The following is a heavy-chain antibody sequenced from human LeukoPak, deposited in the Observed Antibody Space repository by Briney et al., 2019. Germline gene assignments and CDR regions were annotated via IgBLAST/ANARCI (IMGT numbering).Heavy chain of an antibody. Sequence: KASETLSLTCSVSGGSVSNYYWSWIRQPPGKGLEWIGYVYYTGSTNYNPSLKSRVTMFEDKSKNQFSLGLYSVTVADTAVYYCARHFAYSSSSYFDYWGQGSLVTVSS. CDR2: VYYTGST. D-gene: IGHD6-6*01. J-gene: IGHJ4*02. CDR1: GGSVSNYY. V-gene: IGHV4-59*08. CDR3: ARHFAYSSSSYFDY.